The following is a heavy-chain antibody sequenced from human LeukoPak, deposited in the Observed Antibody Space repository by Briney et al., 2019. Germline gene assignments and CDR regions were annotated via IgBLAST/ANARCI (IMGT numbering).Heavy chain of an antibody. D-gene: IGHD3-10*01. CDR1: GGSISSYY. J-gene: IGHJ4*02. V-gene: IGHV4-59*12. CDR3: ARGGSFLYYFDY. CDR2: IYYSGST. Sequence: SETLSLTCTVSGGSISSYYWSWIRQPPGKGLEWIGYIYYSGSTNYNPSLMSRVTISIDTSKNQFSLKLSSVTAADTAVYYCARGGSFLYYFDYWGQGTLVTVSS.